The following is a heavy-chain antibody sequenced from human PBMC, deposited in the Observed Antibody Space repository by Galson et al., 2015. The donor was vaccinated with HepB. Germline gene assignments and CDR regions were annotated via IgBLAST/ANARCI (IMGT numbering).Heavy chain of an antibody. V-gene: IGHV3-23*01. J-gene: IGHJ4*02. CDR3: TKASGRGGKMTNSFDS. CDR2: VLANHTA. Sequence: SLRLSCAASGFDFNNYAMTWVRQAPGKGLEWVSTVLANHTAYYADSVQGRFTISRDNSKNTLYLHMKNVRAVDTALYFCTKASGRGGKMTNSFDSWGQGTPISVSS. CDR1: GFDFNNYA. D-gene: IGHD4-23*01.